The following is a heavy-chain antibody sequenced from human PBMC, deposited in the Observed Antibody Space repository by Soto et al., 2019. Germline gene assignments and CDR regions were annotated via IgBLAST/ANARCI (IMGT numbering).Heavy chain of an antibody. D-gene: IGHD2-8*02. J-gene: IGHJ6*02. V-gene: IGHV4-39*01. CDR2: IYYSGST. CDR3: ARSGDYYGKDV. Sequence: PSETLSLTCTVSGGSISSSSYYWGWIRQPPGKGLEWIGSIYYSGSTYYNPSLKSRVTISVDTSKNQFSLKLSSVTAADTAVYYCARSGDYYGKDVWGQGTTVTVSS. CDR1: GGSISSSSYY.